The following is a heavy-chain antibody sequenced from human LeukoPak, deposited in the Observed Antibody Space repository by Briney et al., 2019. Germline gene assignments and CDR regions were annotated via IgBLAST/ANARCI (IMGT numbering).Heavy chain of an antibody. CDR2: ISVYNGNT. J-gene: IGHJ4*02. CDR3: ARGGYYYDSIRSYFDY. D-gene: IGHD3-22*01. CDR1: GYTSPIYG. Sequence: ASVKVSCKASGYTSPIYGISWVRQAPGQGLEWMGWISVYNGNTNYAQKLQGRVTMTTDTSTSTAYMELRSLRSDDTAVYYCARGGYYYDSIRSYFDYWGQGTLVTVSS. V-gene: IGHV1-18*01.